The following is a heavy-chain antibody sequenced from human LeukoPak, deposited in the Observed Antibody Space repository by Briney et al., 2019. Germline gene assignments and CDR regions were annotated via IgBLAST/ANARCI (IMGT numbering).Heavy chain of an antibody. J-gene: IGHJ5*02. CDR3: ARGCSAGTPHNWFDP. CDR1: GGSISSYY. V-gene: IGHV4-59*01. Sequence: SETLSLTCAVSGGSISSYYWSWIRQPPGKGLEWIGYIYYSGSTNYNPSLKSRVTISVDTSKNQFSLKLSSVTAADTAVYYCARGCSAGTPHNWFDPWGQGTLVTVSS. CDR2: IYYSGST. D-gene: IGHD6-13*01.